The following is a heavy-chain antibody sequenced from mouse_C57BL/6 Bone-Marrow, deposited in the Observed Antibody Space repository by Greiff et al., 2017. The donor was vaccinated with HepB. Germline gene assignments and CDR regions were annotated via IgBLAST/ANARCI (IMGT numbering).Heavy chain of an antibody. V-gene: IGHV3-8*01. CDR2: ISYSGST. CDR1: GYSITSDY. Sequence: EVKVVESGPGLAKPSQTLSLTCSVSGYSITSDYWNWIRKFPGNNLEYMGYISYSGSTYYNPSHKSRISITRDTSKNQYYLQLNSGTTEDTATYYCARYKHVYWYFDDWGTGTTVTVSS. CDR3: ARYKHVYWYFDD. J-gene: IGHJ1*03.